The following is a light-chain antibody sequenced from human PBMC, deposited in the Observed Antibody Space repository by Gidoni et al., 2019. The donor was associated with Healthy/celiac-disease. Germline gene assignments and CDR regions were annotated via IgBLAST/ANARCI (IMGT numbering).Light chain of an antibody. J-gene: IGKJ2*01. CDR1: QSVTSSY. Sequence: ELVLPQSPGTLSLSPGERATLSCRASQSVTSSYLAWYQQKPGQAPRPLIYGASSRATGIPDRFSGSGSGTDFTLTITRLEPEDVAVYYCQQYDSSPMYTFGQGTKLEIK. CDR2: GAS. V-gene: IGKV3-20*01. CDR3: QQYDSSPMYT.